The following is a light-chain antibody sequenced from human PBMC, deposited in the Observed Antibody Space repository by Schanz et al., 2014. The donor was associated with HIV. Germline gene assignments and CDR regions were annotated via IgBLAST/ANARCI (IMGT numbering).Light chain of an antibody. J-gene: IGKJ4*01. CDR1: HDINYS. Sequence: IQMTQSPSSLSASVGVRVTITCRASHDINYSLNWYQHVSGKTPRLLIYDASNLETGVPSRFIGRGSGTIFTLTISNLQPEDIATYYCQHYNDMPPTLTFGGGTKVE. V-gene: IGKV1-33*01. CDR3: QHYNDMPPTLT. CDR2: DAS.